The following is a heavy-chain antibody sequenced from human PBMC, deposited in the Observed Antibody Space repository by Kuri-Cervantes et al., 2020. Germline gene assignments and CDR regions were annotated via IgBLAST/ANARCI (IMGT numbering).Heavy chain of an antibody. Sequence: GGSLRLSCAASGFTFSDYTMNWVRQAPGKGLEWVSSINSSSSYIYYADSVKGRFTISRDNAKNSLYLQMNSLRVEDTAVYYCARDGGIAARSLELDVWGKGTTVTVSS. D-gene: IGHD6-6*01. CDR2: INSSSSYI. CDR1: GFTFSDYT. J-gene: IGHJ6*04. V-gene: IGHV3-21*01. CDR3: ARDGGIAARSLELDV.